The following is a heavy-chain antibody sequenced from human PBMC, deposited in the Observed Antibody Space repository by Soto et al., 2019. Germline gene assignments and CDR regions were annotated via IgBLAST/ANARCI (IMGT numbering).Heavy chain of an antibody. CDR2: IKQSGSS. CDR3: ARCGSSACHVAHDI. D-gene: IGHD6-19*01. CDR1: AGSFSHYY. Sequence: QVQQQPWGAGLLKPSETLSLTCAVYAGSFSHYYWNWIRQSPGKGLEWIGKIKQSGSSNYNPSLRSRVSSSLDRSKHQFSLRLTSVTAADTAVNYCARCGSSACHVAHDIWGQGTMVTVSA. J-gene: IGHJ3*02. V-gene: IGHV4-34*01.